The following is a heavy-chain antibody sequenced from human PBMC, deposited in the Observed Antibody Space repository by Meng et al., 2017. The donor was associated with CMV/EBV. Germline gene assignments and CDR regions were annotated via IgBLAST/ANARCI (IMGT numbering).Heavy chain of an antibody. D-gene: IGHD5-18*01. CDR2: ISGSGGST. Sequence: GESLKISCAASGFTFSSYAMSWVRQAPGKGLEWVSAISGSGGSTYYADSVKGRFIVTREDFKNTLFLQMNSLRAEDTAVYYCAKDLSFGYSSGVFDPWGQGTLVTVSS. J-gene: IGHJ5*02. CDR3: AKDLSFGYSSGVFDP. V-gene: IGHV3-23*01. CDR1: GFTFSSYA.